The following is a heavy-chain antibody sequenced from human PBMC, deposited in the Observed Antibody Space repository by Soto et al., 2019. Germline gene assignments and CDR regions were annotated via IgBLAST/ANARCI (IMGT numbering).Heavy chain of an antibody. D-gene: IGHD3-3*01. V-gene: IGHV4-39*01. CDR1: GGSISSSSYY. J-gene: IGHJ5*02. CDR3: ARVTSVRWLLLP. Sequence: NPSETLSLTCTVSGGSISSSSYYWGWIRQPPGKGLEWIGSIYYRGSTYYNPSLKSRVTISGDTSKNQFSLKLSSVTAADTAVYYCARVTSVRWLLLPWGQGNLVTVSS. CDR2: IYYRGST.